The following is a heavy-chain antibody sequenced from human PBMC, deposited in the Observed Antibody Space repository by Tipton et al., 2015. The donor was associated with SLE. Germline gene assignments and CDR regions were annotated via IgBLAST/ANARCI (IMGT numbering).Heavy chain of an antibody. CDR2: IYYSGST. Sequence: TLSLTCTVSGGSISSYYWSWIRHPPGKGLEWIGYIYYSGSTNYNPSLKSRVTISVDTSKNHFSLKLSSVTAADTAVYYCAGTDETGGSPIVATTRVDYWGQGTLVTVSS. CDR3: AGTDETGGSPIVATTRVDY. CDR1: GGSISSYY. J-gene: IGHJ4*02. D-gene: IGHD5-12*01. V-gene: IGHV4-59*08.